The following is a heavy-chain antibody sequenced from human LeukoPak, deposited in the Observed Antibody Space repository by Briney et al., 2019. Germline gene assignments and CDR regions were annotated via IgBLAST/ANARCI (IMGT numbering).Heavy chain of an antibody. V-gene: IGHV3-30*02. J-gene: IGHJ4*02. CDR2: IRYDGSNK. CDR3: AKDRRRPYYFDY. CDR1: GFTFSSYG. Sequence: PGGSLRLSCAASGFTFSSYGMHWVRQAPGKGLEWVAFIRYDGSNKYYADSVKGRFTISRDNSKNTLYLQMNSLRAEDTAVYYCAKDRRRPYYFDYWGQGTLVTVSS.